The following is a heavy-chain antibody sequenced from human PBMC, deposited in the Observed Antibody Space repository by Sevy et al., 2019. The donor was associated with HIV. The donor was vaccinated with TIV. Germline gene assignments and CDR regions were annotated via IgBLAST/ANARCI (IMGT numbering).Heavy chain of an antibody. CDR2: IYPGDSDI. D-gene: IGHD3-10*01. V-gene: IGHV5-51*01. CDR3: ARLPDSGSYFSGARYYFDY. Sequence: GESLKISCKGSGYSFTSYWIGWVRQMPGKGLEWMGIIYPGDSDIRYSPSSQGQVTISADKSINTAYLHWSSLKASDTAMFYCARLPDSGSYFSGARYYFDYWGQGTLVTVSS. J-gene: IGHJ4*02. CDR1: GYSFTSYW.